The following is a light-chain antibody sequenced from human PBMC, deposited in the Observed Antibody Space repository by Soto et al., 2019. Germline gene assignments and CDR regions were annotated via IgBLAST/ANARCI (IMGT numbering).Light chain of an antibody. V-gene: IGKV1-39*01. CDR2: SAS. CDR3: QQNYSPPLS. Sequence: DIQMTQSPSSLSASVGDRVTITCRASQSISSYVSWFQQKAGEAPRLPMYSASSLPSGVPSRFIGSGSGTDFTLTISSLQPEDFATYYCQQNYSPPLSFGGGTKVEI. CDR1: QSISSY. J-gene: IGKJ4*01.